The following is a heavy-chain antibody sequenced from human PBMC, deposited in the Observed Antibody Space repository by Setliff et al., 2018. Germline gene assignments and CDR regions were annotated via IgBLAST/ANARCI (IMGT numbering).Heavy chain of an antibody. Sequence: PSETLSLTCAVSGFSISSGYYWGWIRQPPGKGLEWIVNIHHSGKAYYNPSLQSRVTMSIDKSKNEFSLKMSSVTAADTAVYYCARAPRYFDSTGSYFDGWGQGTLVTVSS. CDR3: ARAPRYFDSTGSYFDG. J-gene: IGHJ4*02. D-gene: IGHD3-22*01. CDR1: GFSISSGYY. CDR2: IHHSGKA. V-gene: IGHV4-38-2*01.